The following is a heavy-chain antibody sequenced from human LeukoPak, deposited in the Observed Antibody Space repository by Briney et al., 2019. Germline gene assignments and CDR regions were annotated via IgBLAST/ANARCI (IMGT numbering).Heavy chain of an antibody. Sequence: GGSLRLSCAASGFTFNSYVMSWVRQAPGEGVEWVSAINGGGGNTYYADSVKGRFTISRDNSKNMVYLQMNSLRADDTAVYYCAKSVVVITFRFDDWGQGALVSVSS. CDR2: INGGGGNT. V-gene: IGHV3-23*01. CDR1: GFTFNSYV. D-gene: IGHD2-15*01. CDR3: AKSVVVITFRFDD. J-gene: IGHJ4*02.